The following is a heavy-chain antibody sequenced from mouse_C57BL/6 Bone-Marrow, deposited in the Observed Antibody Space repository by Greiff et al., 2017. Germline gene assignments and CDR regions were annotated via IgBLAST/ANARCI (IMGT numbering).Heavy chain of an antibody. V-gene: IGHV14-4*01. Sequence: DVLLVQSGAELVRPGASVKLSCTASGFNIKDDYMHWVKQRPEQGLEWIGWIDPENGDTEYASKFQGKATITADTSSNTAYLQLSSLTSEDTAVYYCTTGGNYYYWGQGTTLTVSS. CDR3: TTGGNYYY. J-gene: IGHJ2*01. D-gene: IGHD2-1*01. CDR2: IDPENGDT. CDR1: GFNIKDDY.